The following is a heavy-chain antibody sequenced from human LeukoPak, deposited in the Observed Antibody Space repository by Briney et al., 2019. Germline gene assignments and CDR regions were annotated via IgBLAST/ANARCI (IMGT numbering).Heavy chain of an antibody. CDR3: ARDLKIAVAGRYYYYYYGMDV. CDR1: GDSVSSNSAA. Sequence: SQTLSLTCAISGDSVSSNSAAWNWIRQSPSRGLEWLGRTYYRSKWYNDYAVSVKSRITINPDTSKNQFSLQLNSVTPEDTAVYYCARDLKIAVAGRYYYYYYGMDVWGQGTTVTVSS. V-gene: IGHV6-1*01. J-gene: IGHJ6*02. CDR2: TYYRSKWYN. D-gene: IGHD6-19*01.